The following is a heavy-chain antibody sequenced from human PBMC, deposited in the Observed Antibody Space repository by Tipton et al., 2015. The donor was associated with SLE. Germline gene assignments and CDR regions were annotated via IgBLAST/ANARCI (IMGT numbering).Heavy chain of an antibody. J-gene: IGHJ6*03. CDR2: ISGSGGST. CDR1: GFTFRNYA. Sequence: AVSGFTFRNYAMSWVRQAPGKGLEWVSDISGSGGSTYYADSVQGRFTISRDNFKNTLYLQMNSLRAEDTAVYYCAKATGGSHYYYYMDVWGKGTTVTVSS. D-gene: IGHD3-16*01. CDR3: AKATGGSHYYYYMDV. V-gene: IGHV3-23*01.